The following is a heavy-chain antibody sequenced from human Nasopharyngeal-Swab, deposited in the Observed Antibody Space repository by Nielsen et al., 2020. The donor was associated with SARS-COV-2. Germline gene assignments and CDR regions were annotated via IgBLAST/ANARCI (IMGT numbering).Heavy chain of an antibody. Sequence: SETLSLTCTVSGGSISSYDWSWIRQPPGKGLEWIGYIYYSGSTNYNPSLKSRVTISVDTSKNQFSLKLSSVTAADTAAYYCASGRGDFHFDYWGQGTLVTVSS. CDR3: ASGRGDFHFDY. J-gene: IGHJ4*02. D-gene: IGHD2-21*02. CDR1: GGSISSYD. V-gene: IGHV4-59*01. CDR2: IYYSGST.